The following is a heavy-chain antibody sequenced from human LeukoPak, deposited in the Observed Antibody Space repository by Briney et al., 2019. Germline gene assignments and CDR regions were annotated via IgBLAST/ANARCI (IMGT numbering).Heavy chain of an antibody. J-gene: IGHJ5*02. CDR2: IIPMLETT. CDR3: AKDQELTLAGGILDS. Sequence: SVKVSCKASGGTLSDYAISWVRQAPGQVPEWMGKIIPMLETTYYEEKFQGRVTITTDESTSTVHMELSSLRSEDTAVYYCAKDQELTLAGGILDSWGQGTLVTVSS. CDR1: GGTLSDYA. V-gene: IGHV1-69*05. D-gene: IGHD1-26*01.